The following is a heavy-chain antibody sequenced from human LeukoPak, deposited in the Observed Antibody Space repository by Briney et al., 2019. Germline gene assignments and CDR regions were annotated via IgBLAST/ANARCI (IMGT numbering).Heavy chain of an antibody. CDR1: GYTFTSYG. CDR3: ARDRLTIFGVVTTRWFDP. Sequence: ASVKVSCKASGYTFTSYGISWVRQAPGQGLEWMGWISAYNGNTNYAQKLQGRVTMTTDTSTSTAYMELRSLRSDDTAVYYCARDRLTIFGVVTTRWFDPWGQGTLVTVSS. V-gene: IGHV1-18*01. J-gene: IGHJ5*02. D-gene: IGHD3-3*01. CDR2: ISAYNGNT.